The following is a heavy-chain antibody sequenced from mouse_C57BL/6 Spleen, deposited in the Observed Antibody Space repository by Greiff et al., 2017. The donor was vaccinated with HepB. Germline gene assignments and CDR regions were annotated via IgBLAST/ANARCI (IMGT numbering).Heavy chain of an antibody. Sequence: QVQLQQPGAELVKPGASVKVSCKASGYTFTSYWITWVKQRPGQGLEWIGDIYPGSGSTNYNEKFKSKATLTVDTSSSTAYMQLSSLTSEDSAVYYCARGDGYDGGFACWGQGTLVTVSA. CDR3: ARGDGYDGGFAC. J-gene: IGHJ3*01. V-gene: IGHV1-55*01. D-gene: IGHD2-2*01. CDR2: IYPGSGST. CDR1: GYTFTSYW.